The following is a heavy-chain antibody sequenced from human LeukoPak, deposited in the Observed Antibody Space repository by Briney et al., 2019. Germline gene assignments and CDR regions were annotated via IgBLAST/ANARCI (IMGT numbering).Heavy chain of an antibody. D-gene: IGHD1-1*01. Sequence: PGGSLRLSCAASRFPFSSYGMFWVRQAPGKGLEWLAYIRYDGSNTKYADSVKGRFTISRDNSKNTLDLQMNSLRAEDTAVYYCAIPGTGSNYYMDVWGKGTTVTVSS. CDR2: IRYDGSNT. CDR3: AIPGTGSNYYMDV. CDR1: RFPFSSYG. V-gene: IGHV3-30*02. J-gene: IGHJ6*03.